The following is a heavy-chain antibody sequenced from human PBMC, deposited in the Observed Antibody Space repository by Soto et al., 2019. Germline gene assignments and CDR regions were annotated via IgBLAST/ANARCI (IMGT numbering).Heavy chain of an antibody. CDR2: ISADNGNT. V-gene: IGHV1-18*01. J-gene: IGHJ4*02. CDR3: ARQYDFWSATGAIFDY. CDR1: GYTFTNYG. Sequence: ASVKVSCKASGYTFTNYGINWVRQAPGQGLEWVGWISADNGNTNYAQNFQGRVTMTTDTSTSTAYMELRSLISDDTAVYYCARQYDFWSATGAIFDYWGQGTLVTVSS. D-gene: IGHD3-3*01.